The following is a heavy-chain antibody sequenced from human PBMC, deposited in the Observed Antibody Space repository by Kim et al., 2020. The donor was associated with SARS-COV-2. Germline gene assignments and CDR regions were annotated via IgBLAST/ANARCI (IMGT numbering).Heavy chain of an antibody. CDR3: ASRDSGYDRDY. V-gene: IGHV3-53*01. CDR2: IYSGGST. D-gene: IGHD5-12*01. CDR1: GFTVSRTY. Sequence: GGSLRLSCAASGFTVSRTYVSWVRQAPGKGLEWVSVIYSGGSTYYADSVKGRFTISRDNSKNTLYLQMNSLRAEDTAVYYCASRDSGYDRDYWGQGTLVTVSS. J-gene: IGHJ4*02.